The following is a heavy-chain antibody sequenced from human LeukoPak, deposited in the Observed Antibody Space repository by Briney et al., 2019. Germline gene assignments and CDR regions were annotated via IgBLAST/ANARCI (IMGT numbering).Heavy chain of an antibody. Sequence: GGSLRLSCAASGFTFNIYGMHWVRQAPGKGLEWVAVIWYDGSNEYYKDSVKGRFTISRDNSKNTLYLQMNSLRAEDTAVYYCAKDRGYSGSFLDYWGQGTLVTVSS. J-gene: IGHJ4*02. D-gene: IGHD1-26*01. CDR3: AKDRGYSGSFLDY. CDR1: GFTFNIYG. CDR2: IWYDGSNE. V-gene: IGHV3-30*02.